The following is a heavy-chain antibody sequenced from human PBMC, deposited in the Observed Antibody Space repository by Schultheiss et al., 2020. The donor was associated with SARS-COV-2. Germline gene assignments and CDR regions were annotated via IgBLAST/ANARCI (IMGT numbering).Heavy chain of an antibody. CDR3: ARSSVTPVWYFDL. V-gene: IGHV4-30-4*01. Sequence: SETLSLTCTVSGGSISSGDYYWSWIRQPPGKGLEWIGYIYYSGSTNYNPSLKSRVTISVDTSKNQFSLKLSSVTAADTAVYYCARSSVTPVWYFDLWGRGTLVTVSS. CDR1: GGSISSGDYY. CDR2: IYYSGST. D-gene: IGHD4-17*01. J-gene: IGHJ2*01.